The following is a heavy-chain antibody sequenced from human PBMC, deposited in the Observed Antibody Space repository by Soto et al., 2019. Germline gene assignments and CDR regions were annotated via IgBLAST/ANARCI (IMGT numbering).Heavy chain of an antibody. Sequence: QVQLVQSGAEVKKPGSSVKVSCKASGGTFSSYAIIWVRQAPGQGLEWMGGIIPIFGTANYAQKFQGRVTITADESTSTAYMELSSLRSEDTAVYYCARACSSTSCYGGGFRWFDPWGQGTLVTVSS. CDR1: GGTFSSYA. CDR2: IIPIFGTA. CDR3: ARACSSTSCYGGGFRWFDP. V-gene: IGHV1-69*01. D-gene: IGHD2-2*01. J-gene: IGHJ5*02.